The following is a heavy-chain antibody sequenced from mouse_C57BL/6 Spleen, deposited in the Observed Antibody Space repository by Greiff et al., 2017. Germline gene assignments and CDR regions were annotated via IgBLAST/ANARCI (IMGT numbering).Heavy chain of an antibody. J-gene: IGHJ3*01. V-gene: IGHV1-53*01. Sequence: QVQLQQPGTELVKPGASVKLSCKASGYTFTSYWMHWVKQRPGQGLEWLGNINPSNGGTNYNEKFKSKATLTVDTSSSTAYMQLSSLTSEDSAVYYCARRGVPYYGNYEFAYWGQGTLVTVSA. CDR3: ARRGVPYYGNYEFAY. D-gene: IGHD2-10*01. CDR2: INPSNGGT. CDR1: GYTFTSYW.